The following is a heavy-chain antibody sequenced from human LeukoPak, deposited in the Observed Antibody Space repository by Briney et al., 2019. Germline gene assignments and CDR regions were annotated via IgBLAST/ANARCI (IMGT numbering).Heavy chain of an antibody. CDR1: GGTFSSYA. J-gene: IGHJ3*02. CDR2: IIPIFGTA. CDR3: ARDLVPPLYSGYALAPGAFDI. Sequence: ASVTLSCTASGGTFSSYAISWVRQAPGQGLEWMGGIIPIFGTANYAQKFQGRVTITTDESTSTAYMELSSLRSEDTAVYYCARDLVPPLYSGYALAPGAFDIWGQGTMVTVSS. V-gene: IGHV1-69*05. D-gene: IGHD5-12*01.